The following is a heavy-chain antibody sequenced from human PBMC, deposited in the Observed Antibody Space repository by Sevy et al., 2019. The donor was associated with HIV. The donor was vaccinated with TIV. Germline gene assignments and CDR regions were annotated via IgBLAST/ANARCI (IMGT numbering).Heavy chain of an antibody. Sequence: ASVKVSCKASGYTFTGYYIHWVRQAPGQGLEWMGWINPNSGGTNYPQRSQGRVTMTTDTSIGTAYMELSSLRSDDTAVYYCARDRCSGATCPFDYWGQGTLVTVSS. CDR2: INPNSGGT. D-gene: IGHD2-15*01. V-gene: IGHV1-2*02. CDR3: ARDRCSGATCPFDY. J-gene: IGHJ4*02. CDR1: GYTFTGYY.